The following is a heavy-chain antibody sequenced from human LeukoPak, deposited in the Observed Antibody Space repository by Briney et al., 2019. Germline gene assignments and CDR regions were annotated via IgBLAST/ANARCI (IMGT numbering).Heavy chain of an antibody. V-gene: IGHV1-69*13. CDR3: ASNLPGYSSSWYRGPFDY. J-gene: IGHJ4*02. Sequence: SVKVSCKASGGTFSSYAISWVRQAPGQGLEWMGGIIPIFGTANYAQKFQGRVTITADESTSTAYMELSSLRSEDTAVYYCASNLPGYSSSWYRGPFDYWGQGTLVTVSS. CDR2: IIPIFGTA. D-gene: IGHD6-13*01. CDR1: GGTFSSYA.